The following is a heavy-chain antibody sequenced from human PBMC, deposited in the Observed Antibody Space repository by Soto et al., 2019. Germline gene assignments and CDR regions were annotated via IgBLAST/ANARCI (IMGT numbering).Heavy chain of an antibody. CDR1: GGTFGSHA. CDR3: ARVWFGESTFVY. CDR2: INPSGGIV. Sequence: GASVKVSCKASGGTFGSHAIGWVRQAPGQGLEWVGVINPSGGIVTYAQKFQGRVTMTRDTSTSTVYMKLSSLRSEDTAVYYCARVWFGESTFVYWGQGTPVTVSS. J-gene: IGHJ4*02. D-gene: IGHD3-10*01. V-gene: IGHV1-46*01.